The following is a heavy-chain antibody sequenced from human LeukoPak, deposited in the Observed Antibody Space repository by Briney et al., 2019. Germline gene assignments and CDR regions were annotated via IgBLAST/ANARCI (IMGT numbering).Heavy chain of an antibody. CDR3: ARDRWDDYSNSLNWFDP. CDR2: IYHSGST. J-gene: IGHJ5*02. CDR1: GGSISSSNW. V-gene: IGHV4-4*02. D-gene: IGHD4-11*01. Sequence: PSQTLSLTCAVSGGSISSSNWWSWVRQPPGKGLVWIGEIYHSGSTNYNPSLKSRVTISVDKSKNQFSLKLSSVTAADTAVYYCARDRWDDYSNSLNWFDPWGQGTLVTVSS.